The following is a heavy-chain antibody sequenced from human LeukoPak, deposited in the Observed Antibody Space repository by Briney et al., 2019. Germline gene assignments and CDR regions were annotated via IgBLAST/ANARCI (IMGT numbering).Heavy chain of an antibody. D-gene: IGHD6-6*01. CDR1: GGSISSYH. CDR2: IYTSGST. CDR3: ARESYSSSYLFDF. Sequence: PSETLSLTCTVPGGSISSYHWSWIRQPAGKGLECIGRIYTSGSTNYNPSLRIRVTMSADTSKNQISLKVNSVTAADTAVYYCARESYSSSYLFDFWGQGTLVTVSS. V-gene: IGHV4-4*07. J-gene: IGHJ4*02.